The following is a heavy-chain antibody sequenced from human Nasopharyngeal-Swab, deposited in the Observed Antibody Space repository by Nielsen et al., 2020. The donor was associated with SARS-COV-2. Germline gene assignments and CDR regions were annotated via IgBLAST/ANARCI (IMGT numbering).Heavy chain of an antibody. D-gene: IGHD6-13*01. V-gene: IGHV3-30*04. CDR1: GFTFSSYA. CDR3: AAEATGTDAFDI. Sequence: GESLKISCTASGFTFSSYAMHWVRQAPGKGLEWVAVISYDGSNKYYADSVKGRFTISRDNSKNTLYLQMNSLRAEDTAVYYCAAEATGTDAFDIWGQGTMVTVSS. J-gene: IGHJ3*02. CDR2: ISYDGSNK.